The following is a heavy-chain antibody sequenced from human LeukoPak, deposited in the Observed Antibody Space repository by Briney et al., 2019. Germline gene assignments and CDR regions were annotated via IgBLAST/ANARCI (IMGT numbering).Heavy chain of an antibody. J-gene: IGHJ4*02. V-gene: IGHV4-34*01. CDR1: GGSFSGYY. CDR3: ARRYGLYGSGSYPIDY. CDR2: INHSGST. D-gene: IGHD3-10*01. Sequence: KASETLSLTCAVYGGSFSGYYWSWIRQPPGKGLEWIGEINHSGSTNYNPSLKSRVTISVDTSKNQFSLKLSSVTAADTAVYYCARRYGLYGSGSYPIDYWGQGTLVTVSS.